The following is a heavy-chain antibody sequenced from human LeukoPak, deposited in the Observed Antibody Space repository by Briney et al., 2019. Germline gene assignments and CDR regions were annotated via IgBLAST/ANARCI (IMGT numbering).Heavy chain of an antibody. CDR2: IYYSGST. D-gene: IGHD3-10*01. J-gene: IGHJ5*02. CDR1: GGSISSSSYY. Sequence: PSETLSLTCTVSGGSISSSSYYWGWIRQPPGKGLEWIGSIYYSGSTYYNPSLKSRVTISVDTSKNQFSLKLSSVTAADTAVYYCARGYGGSGSIIVVWFDPWGQGTLVTVSS. CDR3: ARGYGGSGSIIVVWFDP. V-gene: IGHV4-39*07.